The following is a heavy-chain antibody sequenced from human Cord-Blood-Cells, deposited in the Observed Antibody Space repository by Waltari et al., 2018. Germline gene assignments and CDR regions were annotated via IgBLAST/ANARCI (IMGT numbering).Heavy chain of an antibody. D-gene: IGHD3-22*01. CDR1: GFTFSSYA. CDR2: ISYDGSNK. J-gene: IGHJ3*02. V-gene: IGHV3-30*04. CDR3: ARAHYYDSSGYAFDI. Sequence: QVQLVESGGGVVQPGGSLRLSCAASGFTFSSYAMHWVRQAPGKGLEWGAVISYDGSNKYYADSVKGRFTISRDNSKNTLYLQMNSLRAEDTAVYYCARAHYYDSSGYAFDIWGQGTMVTVSS.